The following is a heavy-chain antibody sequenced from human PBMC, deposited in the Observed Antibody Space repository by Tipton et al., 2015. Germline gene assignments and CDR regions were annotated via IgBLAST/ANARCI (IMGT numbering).Heavy chain of an antibody. D-gene: IGHD3-10*01. J-gene: IGHJ5*02. CDR3: ARDVSFYYGSGSYRFDP. Sequence: SLRLSCAASGFTLSLYSMNWVRQAPGKGLEWISYISTSSSSRYYADSVKGRFTISRDNAKSSLYLHMNSLRAEDTAVYYCARDVSFYYGSGSYRFDPWGQGTLVTVSS. CDR1: GFTLSLYS. CDR2: ISTSSSSR. V-gene: IGHV3-48*04.